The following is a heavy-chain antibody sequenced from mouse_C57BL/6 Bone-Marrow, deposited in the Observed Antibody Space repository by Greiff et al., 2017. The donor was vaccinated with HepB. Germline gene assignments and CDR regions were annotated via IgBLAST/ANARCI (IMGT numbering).Heavy chain of an antibody. CDR3: ARHEGRGGYYDYDVFAY. CDR1: GYTFTEYT. V-gene: IGHV1-62-2*01. D-gene: IGHD2-4*01. CDR2: FYPGSGSI. J-gene: IGHJ3*01. Sequence: QVQLQQSGAELVKPGASVKLSCKASGYTFTEYTIHWVKQRSGQGLEWIGWFYPGSGSIKYNEKFKDKATLTADKSSSTVYMELSRLTSEDSAVYFCARHEGRGGYYDYDVFAYWGQGTLVTVSA.